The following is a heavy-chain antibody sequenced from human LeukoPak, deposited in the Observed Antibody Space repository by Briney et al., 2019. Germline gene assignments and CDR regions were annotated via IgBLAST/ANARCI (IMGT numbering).Heavy chain of an antibody. CDR1: GFTFTSSA. CDR3: ARAWGSGLNWFDP. CDR2: IVVGSGNT. J-gene: IGHJ5*02. Sequence: GASVKVSCKASGFTFTSSAMQWVRQARGQRLEWIGWIVVGSGNTNYAQKSQERVTITRDMSTSTAYMELSSLRSEDMAVYYCARAWGSGLNWFDPWGQGTLVTVSS. D-gene: IGHD3-10*01. V-gene: IGHV1-58*02.